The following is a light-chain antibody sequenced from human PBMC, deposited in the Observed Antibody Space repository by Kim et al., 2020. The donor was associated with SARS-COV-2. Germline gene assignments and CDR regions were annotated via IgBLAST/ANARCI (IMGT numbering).Light chain of an antibody. Sequence: IQLTQSPSSLSASVGDRVTITCRASHGISNFLAWYQQKPGEAPRLLIYSASTLQSGVPSRFSGSGSGTDFTLTINTLQPDDFGNYYCQHGNSYPLHFGPGTKVDIK. CDR3: QHGNSYPLH. CDR2: SAS. CDR1: HGISNF. V-gene: IGKV1-9*01. J-gene: IGKJ3*01.